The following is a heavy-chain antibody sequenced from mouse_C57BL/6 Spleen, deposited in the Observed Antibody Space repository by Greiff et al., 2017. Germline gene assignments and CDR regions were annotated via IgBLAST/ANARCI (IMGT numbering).Heavy chain of an antibody. CDR2: ISYDGST. D-gene: IGHD2-10*01. Sequence: VQLKESGPGLVKPSQSLSLTCSVTGYSITSGYYWNWIRQFPGNKLEWMGYISYDGSTNYNPSLNNRISITRDTSKNQFFLKLNSVTTEDTATYYCARDRPTDWYYDVWGTGTTVTVSS. CDR1: GYSITSGYY. CDR3: ARDRPTDWYYDV. J-gene: IGHJ1*03. V-gene: IGHV3-6*01.